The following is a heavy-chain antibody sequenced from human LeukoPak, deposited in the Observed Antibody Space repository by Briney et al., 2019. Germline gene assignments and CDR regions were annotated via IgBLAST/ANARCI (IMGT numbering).Heavy chain of an antibody. D-gene: IGHD7-27*01. V-gene: IGHV1-18*01. CDR2: ISTYNGNT. Sequence: ASVKVSCKTSGYTFTSYGISWVRQAPGQGLEWMGWISTYNGNTNYAQKLQGRVTMTTDTSTSTAYMELRSLRSDDTAVYYCARDYGDPAGGGFDYWGQGTLVTVSS. CDR3: ARDYGDPAGGGFDY. J-gene: IGHJ4*02. CDR1: GYTFTSYG.